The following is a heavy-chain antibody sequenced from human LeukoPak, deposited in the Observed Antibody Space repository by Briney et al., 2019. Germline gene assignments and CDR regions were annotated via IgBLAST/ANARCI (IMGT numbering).Heavy chain of an antibody. D-gene: IGHD2-2*01. V-gene: IGHV3-7*01. CDR2: IKQHGSEK. CDR3: ARALGRYCSSTSCDMDV. CDR1: GFTFSTYW. J-gene: IGHJ6*03. Sequence: PGGSLRLSCAASGFTFSTYWMSWVRQAPGKGLEWVANIKQHGSEKYYVDSVKGRFTISRDNAKNSLYLQMNSLRAEDTAVYYCARALGRYCSSTSCDMDVWGKGTTVTVSS.